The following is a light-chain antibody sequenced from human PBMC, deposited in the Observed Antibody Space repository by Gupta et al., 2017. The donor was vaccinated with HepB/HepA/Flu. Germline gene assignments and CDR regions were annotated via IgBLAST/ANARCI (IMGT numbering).Light chain of an antibody. J-gene: IGLJ1*01. CDR2: GKN. Sequence: SSELIQDPAVSVASGQTVKITCQGDSLRRYFASWFQQKPGQAPVLVIYGKNNRPSGIPDRFSGSTSGVTASLTSTGAQAEDEADYYCNSRDSSGNHYVFGTGTKVTVL. CDR1: SLRRYF. CDR3: NSRDSSGNHYV. V-gene: IGLV3-19*01.